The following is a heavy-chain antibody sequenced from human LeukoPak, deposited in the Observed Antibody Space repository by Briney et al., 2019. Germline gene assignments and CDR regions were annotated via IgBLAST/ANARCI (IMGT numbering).Heavy chain of an antibody. CDR2: IYYSGST. CDR1: GGSISSSSYY. V-gene: IGHV4-39*07. CDR3: ARDVGAGRGYYYYYGMDV. D-gene: IGHD6-13*01. Sequence: PSETLSLTCTVSGGSISSSSYYWGWIRQPPGKGLEWIGSIYYSGSTYYNPSLKSRVTISVDTSKNQFSLKLSSVTAADTAVYYCARDVGAGRGYYYYYGMDVWGQGTTVTVSS. J-gene: IGHJ6*02.